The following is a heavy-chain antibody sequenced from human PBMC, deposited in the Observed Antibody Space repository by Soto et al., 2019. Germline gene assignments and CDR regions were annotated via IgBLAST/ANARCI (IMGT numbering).Heavy chain of an antibody. Sequence: QLVESGGGMVPPGKSLRLSCTGSGFNFGNFAVHWVRQTPVKGLEWVAVISSHGRHQYYSDSVKGRFTISRDNSNNTVHPHLSRLRLEDTDVYFCAQALGSSGWEYFDHWGQGTLVTVSS. D-gene: IGHD6-19*01. J-gene: IGHJ4*02. CDR1: GFNFGNFA. V-gene: IGHV3-30*18. CDR3: AQALGSSGWEYFDH. CDR2: ISSHGRHQ.